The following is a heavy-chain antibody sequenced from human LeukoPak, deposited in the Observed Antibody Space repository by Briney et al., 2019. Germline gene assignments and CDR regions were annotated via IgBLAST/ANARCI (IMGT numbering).Heavy chain of an antibody. D-gene: IGHD6-13*01. CDR3: ARGGSSWYNGPFDY. Sequence: TSETLSLTCAVYGGSFSGYYWSWIRQPPGKGLEWIGEINHSGSTNYNPSLKSRVAISVDTSKNQFSLKLSSVTAADTAVYYCARGGSSWYNGPFDYWGQGTLVTVSS. CDR2: INHSGST. J-gene: IGHJ4*02. V-gene: IGHV4-34*01. CDR1: GGSFSGYY.